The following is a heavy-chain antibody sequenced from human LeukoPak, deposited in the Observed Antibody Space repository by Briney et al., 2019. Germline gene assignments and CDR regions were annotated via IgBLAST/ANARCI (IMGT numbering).Heavy chain of an antibody. V-gene: IGHV3-48*01. J-gene: IGHJ4*02. Sequence: GGSLRLSCTASGFTFSGYTMNWVRQAPGKGLEWVSYISGSSGIIDYVDSVRGRFTISRDNAKNSLYLQMNSLRAEDTAVYYCARGSIYYESSGQVPFDYWGQGTLVTVSS. CDR1: GFTFSGYT. CDR2: ISGSSGII. CDR3: ARGSIYYESSGQVPFDY. D-gene: IGHD3-22*01.